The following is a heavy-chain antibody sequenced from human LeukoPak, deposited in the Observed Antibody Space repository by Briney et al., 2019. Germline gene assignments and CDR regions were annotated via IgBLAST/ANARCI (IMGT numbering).Heavy chain of an antibody. CDR3: ARDLSGWFSNYYYYMDV. V-gene: IGHV1-18*01. Sequence: GASVKVSCKASGYTFTSYGISWVRQAPGQGLEWMGWISAYNGNTNYAQKLQGRGTMTTDTSTSTAYMELRSLRSDDTAVYYCARDLSGWFSNYYYYMDVWGKGTTVTVSS. CDR1: GYTFTSYG. CDR2: ISAYNGNT. D-gene: IGHD6-19*01. J-gene: IGHJ6*03.